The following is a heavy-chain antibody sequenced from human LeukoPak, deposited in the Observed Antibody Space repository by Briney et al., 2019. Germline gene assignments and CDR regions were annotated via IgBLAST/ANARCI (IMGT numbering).Heavy chain of an antibody. J-gene: IGHJ4*02. CDR3: ARDISSSWIFDY. CDR2: IYYSGST. V-gene: IGHV4-59*01. CDR1: GGSISSYY. D-gene: IGHD6-13*01. Sequence: SETLTLTCTVSGGSISSYYWSWIRQPPGKGLEWIGYIYYSGSTNYSPSLKSRVTISVDTSKNQFSLKLSSVTAVDTAVYYCARDISSSWIFDYWGQGTLVTVSS.